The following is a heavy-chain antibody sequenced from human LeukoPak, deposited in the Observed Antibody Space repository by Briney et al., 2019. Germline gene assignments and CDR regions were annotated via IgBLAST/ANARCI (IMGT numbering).Heavy chain of an antibody. V-gene: IGHV3-23*01. J-gene: IGHJ6*03. CDR1: GFTFSSYA. CDR3: AKAGQGGEDYYYMDV. D-gene: IGHD2-21*01. Sequence: QPGGSLRLSCAASGFTFSSYAMSWVRQAPGKGLEWVSAISGSGGSTYYADSVKGRFTISRDNSKNTLHLQMNSLRAEDTAVYYCAKAGQGGEDYYYMDVWGKGTTVTVSS. CDR2: ISGSGGST.